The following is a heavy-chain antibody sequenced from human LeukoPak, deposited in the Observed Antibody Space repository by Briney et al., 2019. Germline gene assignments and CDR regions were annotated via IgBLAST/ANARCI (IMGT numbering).Heavy chain of an antibody. CDR2: INPSGGST. V-gene: IGHV1-46*01. Sequence: ASVKVSCKVSGYTLTELSTHWVRQAPGQGLEWMGIINPSGGSTSYAQKFQGRVTMTRDTSTSTVYMELSSLRSEDTAVYYCARDAGYCSGGSCYPYYFDYWGQGTLVTVSS. CDR3: ARDAGYCSGGSCYPYYFDY. D-gene: IGHD2-15*01. CDR1: GYTLTELS. J-gene: IGHJ4*02.